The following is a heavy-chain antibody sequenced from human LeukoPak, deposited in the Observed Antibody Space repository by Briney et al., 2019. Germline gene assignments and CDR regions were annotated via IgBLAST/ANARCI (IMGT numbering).Heavy chain of an antibody. D-gene: IGHD5-18*01. CDR2: INHSGST. V-gene: IGHV4-34*01. CDR3: ARSSTVGAMAFDY. CDR1: GGSFSGYY. Sequence: SETLSLTCAVYGGSFSGYYWSWIRQPPGKGLEWIGEINHSGSTNYNPSLKSRVTISVDTSKNHFSLKLSSVTAADTAVYYCARSSTVGAMAFDYWGQGTLVTVSS. J-gene: IGHJ4*02.